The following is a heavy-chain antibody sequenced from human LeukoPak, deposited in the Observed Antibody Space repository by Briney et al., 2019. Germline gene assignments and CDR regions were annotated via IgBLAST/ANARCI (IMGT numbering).Heavy chain of an antibody. CDR2: IYYSRNT. CDR3: ASLGGYCSSVSCYQYFDL. CDR1: GGSISSSSAY. D-gene: IGHD2-2*01. J-gene: IGHJ2*01. V-gene: IGHV4-39*01. Sequence: PSETLSLTCTVSGGSISSSSAYWGWIRQPPGKGLEWIGSIYYSRNTYYNPSLKSRVTISADTSKNQFSLTLGSVSATDTAVYYCASLGGYCSSVSCYQYFDLWGRGTLVTVSS.